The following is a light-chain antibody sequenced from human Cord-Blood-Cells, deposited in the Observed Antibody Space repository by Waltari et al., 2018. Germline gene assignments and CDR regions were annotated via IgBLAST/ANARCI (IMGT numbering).Light chain of an antibody. CDR2: GAS. CDR3: QQYGSSPRT. J-gene: IGKJ1*01. V-gene: IGKV3-20*01. CDR1: QSVSSSY. Sequence: EIVLTQSPATLSLSPGERATLSCRASQSVSSSYLAWYQQKPGQAPRHLIYGASSRATGVPDRFSGSGSGTDFTLTISRREPEDFAVYYCQQYGSSPRTFGQGTKVEIK.